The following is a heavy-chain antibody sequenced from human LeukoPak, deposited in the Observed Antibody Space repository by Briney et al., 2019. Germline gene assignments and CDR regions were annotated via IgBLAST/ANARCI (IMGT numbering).Heavy chain of an antibody. V-gene: IGHV3-74*01. Sequence: GGSLRLSCAASGFTFSNYWVHWVRQGPGEGLVWVSRINSDGSSRNYADSVKGRFTISRDNAKNTLYLQMNSLRAEDTAVYYCASASSHRIAAGGDYRGQGTLVTVSS. CDR1: GFTFSNYW. CDR2: INSDGSSR. J-gene: IGHJ4*02. CDR3: ASASSHRIAAGGDY. D-gene: IGHD6-13*01.